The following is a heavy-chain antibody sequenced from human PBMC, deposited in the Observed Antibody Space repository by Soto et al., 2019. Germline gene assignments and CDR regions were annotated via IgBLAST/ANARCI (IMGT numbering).Heavy chain of an antibody. CDR2: ISAHNGNT. CDR3: ARGRYGDY. J-gene: IGHJ4*02. D-gene: IGHD1-1*01. Sequence: QVHLVQSGAEVKKPGASVKVSCKGSGYGFTTYGITWVRQAPGQGLEWMGWISAHNGNTDYAQKLQGRVIVTRDTSTSTAYMELRSLISDDTAVYYCARGRYGDYWGQGALVTVSS. CDR1: GYGFTTYG. V-gene: IGHV1-18*01.